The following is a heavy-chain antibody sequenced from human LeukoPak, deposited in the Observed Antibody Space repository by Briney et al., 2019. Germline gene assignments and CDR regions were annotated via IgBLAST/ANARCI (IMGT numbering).Heavy chain of an antibody. Sequence: ASVKVSCKASGYTFTNYGITWVRQAPGQGLEWMGWISVYNANTNYAQKLQGRVTMTTDASTTTAYMEVRCLRSDDTAVYYCARHDDEFGELSWFDPWGQGTLVTVSS. CDR1: GYTFTNYG. CDR3: ARHDDEFGELSWFDP. D-gene: IGHD3-10*01. J-gene: IGHJ5*02. CDR2: ISVYNANT. V-gene: IGHV1-18*01.